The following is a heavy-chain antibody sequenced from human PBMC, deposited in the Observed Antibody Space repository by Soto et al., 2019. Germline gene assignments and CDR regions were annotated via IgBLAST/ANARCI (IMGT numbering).Heavy chain of an antibody. D-gene: IGHD2-2*01. Sequence: GRSLRLSCAASGFTFSSYAMSWVRQAPGKGLEWVSAISTSGGNTYYADSVKGRFTISRDNSQNTLYLQMNSLRAEDTAVYYCAKPAGAMNYFDYWGQGTLVTVSS. V-gene: IGHV3-23*01. CDR1: GFTFSSYA. CDR2: ISTSGGNT. CDR3: AKPAGAMNYFDY. J-gene: IGHJ4*02.